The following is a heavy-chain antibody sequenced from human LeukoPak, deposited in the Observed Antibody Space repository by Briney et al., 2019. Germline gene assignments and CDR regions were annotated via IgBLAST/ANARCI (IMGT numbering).Heavy chain of an antibody. Sequence: ASVKVSCKDSGYTLPELFMHWVRQAPGKGLEWMGGFDPEDGETIYAQKFQGRVTMTEDTSTDTAYMELSSLRSEDTAVYYSATAEYYDFWSGYFYFDYWGQGTLVTVSS. J-gene: IGHJ4*02. CDR1: GYTLPELF. D-gene: IGHD3-3*01. CDR3: ATAEYYDFWSGYFYFDY. CDR2: FDPEDGET. V-gene: IGHV1-24*01.